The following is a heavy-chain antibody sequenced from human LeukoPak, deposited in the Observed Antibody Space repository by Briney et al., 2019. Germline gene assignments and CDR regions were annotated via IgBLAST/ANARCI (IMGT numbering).Heavy chain of an antibody. Sequence: SETLSLTCTVSGGSISSSSYYWGWIRQPPGKGLEWIGSIYYSGHTYYSPSLKSRVTISVDTSKNQFSLKMSSVTAADTAVFYCATFITASAGWSYWGHGTLVTVSS. V-gene: IGHV4-39*01. CDR3: ATFITASAGWSY. CDR2: IYYSGHT. D-gene: IGHD6-13*01. CDR1: GGSISSSSYY. J-gene: IGHJ4*01.